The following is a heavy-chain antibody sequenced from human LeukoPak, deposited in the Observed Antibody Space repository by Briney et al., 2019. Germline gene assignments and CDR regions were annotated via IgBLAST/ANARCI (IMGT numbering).Heavy chain of an antibody. CDR1: GFIFTDYA. V-gene: IGHV3-23*01. D-gene: IGHD3-10*01. CDR3: ARSGLATCHY. CDR2: INNGAGDT. Sequence: GGSLRLSCQASGFIFTDYAMSWVRQAPGKGLEWVSSINNGAGDTFFADSVKGRFTISRDDSRGMVYLQMSSLTAEDTAVYYCARSGLATCHYWGQGTLVTVSS. J-gene: IGHJ4*02.